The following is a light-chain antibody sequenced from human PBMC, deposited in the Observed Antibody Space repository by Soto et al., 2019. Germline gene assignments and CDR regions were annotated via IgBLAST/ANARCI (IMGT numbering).Light chain of an antibody. CDR2: DTN. CDR1: SSNIGSNT. CDR3: AAWDDGLNGVL. V-gene: IGLV1-44*01. J-gene: IGLJ2*01. Sequence: QSVLTQPPSASGTPGQRVTVSCSGSSSNIGSNTVNWYQQLPGTAPKLLIYDTNQRPSGVPDRFSGSKSGTSASLAISGLQSEDEADYYCAAWDDGLNGVLFGGGTKVTVL.